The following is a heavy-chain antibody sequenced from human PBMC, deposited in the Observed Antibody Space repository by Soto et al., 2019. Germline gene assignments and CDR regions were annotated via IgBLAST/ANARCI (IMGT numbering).Heavy chain of an antibody. CDR1: GYTLTELS. CDR3: ATGGITMVRDDYYYYYGMDV. D-gene: IGHD3-10*01. V-gene: IGHV1-24*01. Sequence: ASVKVSCKVSGYTLTELSMHWVRQAPGKGLECMGGFDPEDGETIYAQKFQGRVTMTEDTSTGTAYMELSSLRSEDTAVYYCATGGITMVRDDYYYYYGMDVWGQGTTVTVSS. CDR2: FDPEDGET. J-gene: IGHJ6*02.